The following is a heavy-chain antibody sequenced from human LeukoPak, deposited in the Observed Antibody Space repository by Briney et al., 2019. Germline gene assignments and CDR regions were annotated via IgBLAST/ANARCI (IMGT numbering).Heavy chain of an antibody. V-gene: IGHV3-23*01. J-gene: IGHJ6*03. D-gene: IGHD3-10*01. Sequence: PGGSLRLSCAASGFTFSIYAMNWVRQAPGKGLEWVSVISGSGGSTYYADSVKGRFTISRDNSKNTLYLQMNSLRAEDTAVYYCAKLGVYYYGSGSQYYYMDVWGKGTTVTISS. CDR3: AKLGVYYYGSGSQYYYMDV. CDR2: ISGSGGST. CDR1: GFTFSIYA.